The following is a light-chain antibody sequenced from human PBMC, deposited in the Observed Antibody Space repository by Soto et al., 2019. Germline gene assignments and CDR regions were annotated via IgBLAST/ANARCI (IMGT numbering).Light chain of an antibody. Sequence: LTQSPCTLSLSTGERATLSCRASQSLSSRNLAWYQQKPGQAPSLLIYGAFTRATGIPARFSGTGSGTEFTLTISSLQSEDFAPYYCQQYNDWPLTFAQGTKVDIK. J-gene: IGKJ1*01. CDR2: GAF. CDR1: QSLSSRN. V-gene: IGKV3-15*01. CDR3: QQYNDWPLT.